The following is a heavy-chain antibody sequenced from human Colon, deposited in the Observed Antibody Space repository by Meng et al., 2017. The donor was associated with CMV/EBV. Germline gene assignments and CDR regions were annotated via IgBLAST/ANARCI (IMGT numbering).Heavy chain of an antibody. J-gene: IGHJ4*02. CDR2: ISPTSTNI. CDR1: GLSFDN. D-gene: IGHD5-18*01. CDR3: ARDPKVLDTTLATGY. Sequence: GESLKISCVASGLSFDNIRWVRQAPGKGLEWVSSISPTSTNIFYADSVRGRFSVSRDNAQNSVYLQMNSLRAEDTAVYYCARDPKVLDTTLATGYWGQGTLVTVSS. V-gene: IGHV3-21*01.